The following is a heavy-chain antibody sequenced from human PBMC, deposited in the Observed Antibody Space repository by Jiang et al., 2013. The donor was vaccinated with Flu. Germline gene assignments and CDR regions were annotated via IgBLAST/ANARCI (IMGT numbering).Heavy chain of an antibody. Sequence: GAEVKKPGESLKISCKGSGYSFTSYWIGWVRQMPGKGLEWMGIIYPGDSDTGYSPSFQGQVTISADKSISTAYLQWSSLKASDTAMYYCARSYCSGGSCSNWFDPWGQGTLVTVSS. D-gene: IGHD2-15*01. CDR1: GYSFTSYW. J-gene: IGHJ5*02. V-gene: IGHV5-51*03. CDR3: ARSYCSGGSCSNWFDP. CDR2: IYPGDSDT.